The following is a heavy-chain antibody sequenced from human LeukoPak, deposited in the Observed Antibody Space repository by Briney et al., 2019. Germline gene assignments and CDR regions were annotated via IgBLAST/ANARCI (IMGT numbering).Heavy chain of an antibody. CDR2: IYSGGST. CDR3: AREERDGYNYYWYFDL. D-gene: IGHD5-24*01. J-gene: IGHJ2*01. Sequence: QAGGSLRLSCAASEFSVGSNYMTWVRQAPGKGLEWVSLIYSGGSTYYADSVKGRFTISRDNSKNTLYLQMNSLRAEDTAVYYCAREERDGYNYYWYFDLWGRGTLVTVSS. V-gene: IGHV3-66*01. CDR1: EFSVGSNY.